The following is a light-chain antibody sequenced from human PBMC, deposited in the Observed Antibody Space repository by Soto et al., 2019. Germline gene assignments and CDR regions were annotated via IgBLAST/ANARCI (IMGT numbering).Light chain of an antibody. CDR1: QSILYSGNNKNY. J-gene: IGKJ3*01. V-gene: IGKV4-1*01. CDR2: WAS. Sequence: DIVMTQSPDSLAVSLGERATINCKSSQSILYSGNNKNYLAWYQQKPGQPPKLLIYWASIRESGVPDLFSGSGSGTDFTLTISSLQVEDVAVYYCQQYYSNPPRVTLGPGTKVDIK. CDR3: QQYYSNPPRVT.